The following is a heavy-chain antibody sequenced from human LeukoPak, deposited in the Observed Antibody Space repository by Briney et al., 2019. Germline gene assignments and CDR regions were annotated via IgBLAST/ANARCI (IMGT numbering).Heavy chain of an antibody. D-gene: IGHD3-22*01. CDR2: ISGSGGST. Sequence: GSLRLSCAASGFTFSSYAMSWVRQAPRKGLEWVSAISGSGGSTYYAASVKGRFTIYRDNSKNTLYLQMNSLRAEDTAVYYCAKDLLGYYDSSGYSPFGYWGQGTLVTVSS. CDR3: AKDLLGYYDSSGYSPFGY. V-gene: IGHV3-23*01. CDR1: GFTFSSYA. J-gene: IGHJ4*02.